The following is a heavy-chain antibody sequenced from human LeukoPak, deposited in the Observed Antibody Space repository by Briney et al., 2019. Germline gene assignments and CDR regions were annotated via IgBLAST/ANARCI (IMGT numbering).Heavy chain of an antibody. CDR2: INHSGST. Sequence: SETLSLTCTVSGYSISSGYYWSWIRQPPGKGLEWIGEINHSGSTNYNPSLKSRVTISVDTSKNQFSLKLSSVTAADTAVYYCARDIGYCSSTSCYRWFDPWGQGTLVTVSS. CDR1: GYSISSGYY. D-gene: IGHD2-2*01. J-gene: IGHJ5*02. CDR3: ARDIGYCSSTSCYRWFDP. V-gene: IGHV4-38-2*02.